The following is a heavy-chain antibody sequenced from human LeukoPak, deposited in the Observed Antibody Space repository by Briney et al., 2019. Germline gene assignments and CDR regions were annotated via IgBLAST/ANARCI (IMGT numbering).Heavy chain of an antibody. D-gene: IGHD3-22*01. V-gene: IGHV3-7*01. J-gene: IGHJ4*02. CDR1: GFTFSTYC. CDR3: ARCPYDSTGYYSVPSHLDY. Sequence: PGGSLRLSCAASGFTFSTYCMTWVRQAPGKGLEWVANIKQDGSAKYYVDSLRGRFSISRDNVKNSLFLQMNSLSAEDTAVYYCARCPYDSTGYYSVPSHLDYWGQGTLVTVSS. CDR2: IKQDGSAK.